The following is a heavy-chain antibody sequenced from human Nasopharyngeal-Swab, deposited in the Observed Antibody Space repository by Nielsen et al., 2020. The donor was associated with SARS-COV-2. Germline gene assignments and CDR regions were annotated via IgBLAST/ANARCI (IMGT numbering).Heavy chain of an antibody. V-gene: IGHV3-30*18. D-gene: IGHD2-2*01. CDR1: GFTFSPHG. CDR2: ISYDGSNK. Sequence: GGSLRLSCAASGFTFSPHGLHWVRQVPGKGPEWVAVISYDGSNKYYADPVKGRFTISRDNSKNTLYLQMNSLRAEDTAVYYCAKNGGADIAVVPAAIVSSFDIWGQGTMVPSPQ. J-gene: IGHJ3*02. CDR3: AKNGGADIAVVPAAIVSSFDI.